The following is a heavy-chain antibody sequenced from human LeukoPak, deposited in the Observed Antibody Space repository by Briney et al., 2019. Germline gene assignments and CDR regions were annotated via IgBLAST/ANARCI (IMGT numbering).Heavy chain of an antibody. CDR1: GFTFSSYW. V-gene: IGHV3-23*01. Sequence: GGSLRLSCVASGFTFSSYWMSWVRQAPGKGLEWVSAISGSGGSTYYADSVKGRFTISRDNSKNTLYLQMNSLRAEDTAVYYCAKHKPRYYYDSSGYYFYDAFDIWGQGTMVTVSS. CDR2: ISGSGGST. D-gene: IGHD3-22*01. J-gene: IGHJ3*02. CDR3: AKHKPRYYYDSSGYYFYDAFDI.